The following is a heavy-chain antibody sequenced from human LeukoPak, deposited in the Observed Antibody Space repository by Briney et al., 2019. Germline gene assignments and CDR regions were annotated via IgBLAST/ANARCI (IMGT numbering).Heavy chain of an antibody. D-gene: IGHD3-10*01. V-gene: IGHV4-4*07. J-gene: IGHJ6*03. CDR1: GGSFSGYY. CDR2: IYTSGST. Sequence: PSETLSLTCAVYGGSFSGYYWSWIRQPAGKGLEWIGRIYTSGSTNYNPSLKSRVTMSVDTSKNQFSLKLSSVTAADTAVYYCARERFGVGYYYYYYMDVWGKGTTVTISS. CDR3: ARERFGVGYYYYYYMDV.